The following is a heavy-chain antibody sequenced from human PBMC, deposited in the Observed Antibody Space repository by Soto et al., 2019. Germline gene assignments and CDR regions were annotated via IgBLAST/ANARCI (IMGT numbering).Heavy chain of an antibody. V-gene: IGHV4-4*07. D-gene: IGHD3-22*01. CDR1: GDSITSYY. J-gene: IGHJ4*02. CDR2: VFSSGTT. CDR3: ARVGDSGYYWYFDY. Sequence: PSETLSLTCTVSGDSITSYYWTWIRQAAGKRLECIGRVFSSGTTNYNPSLKSRVTMSVDTSKNQLSLKLTSGTAADTAGYYCARVGDSGYYWYFDYWGQGALVTVSS.